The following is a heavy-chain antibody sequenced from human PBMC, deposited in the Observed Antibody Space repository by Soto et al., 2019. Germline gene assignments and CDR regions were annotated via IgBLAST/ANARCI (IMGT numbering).Heavy chain of an antibody. CDR3: ARSQDTAFDI. D-gene: IGHD2-15*01. J-gene: IGHJ3*02. CDR1: GGSFSGYY. V-gene: IGHV4-34*01. Sequence: SETLSLTCAVYGGSFSGYYWSWIRQPPGKGLEWIGEINHSGSTNYNPSLKSRVTISVDTPKNQFSLKLSSVTAADTAVYYCARSQDTAFDIWGQGTMVTVSS. CDR2: INHSGST.